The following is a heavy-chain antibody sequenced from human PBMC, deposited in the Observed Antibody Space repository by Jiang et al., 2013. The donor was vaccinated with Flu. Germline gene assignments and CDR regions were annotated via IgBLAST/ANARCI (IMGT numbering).Heavy chain of an antibody. CDR1: GYSFTSYY. J-gene: IGHJ4*02. D-gene: IGHD6-6*01. CDR2: IYASDSET. CDR3: ARLSSSSPITNFDY. Sequence: EVQLVESGAEVKKPGESLKISCKGSGYSFTSYYIGWVRQMPGKGLEWMGIIYASDSETTYSPSFQGQVTISVDMSINTAYLQWSSLKASDTAMYYCARLSSSSPITNFDYWGQGTLVTVSS. V-gene: IGHV5-51*01.